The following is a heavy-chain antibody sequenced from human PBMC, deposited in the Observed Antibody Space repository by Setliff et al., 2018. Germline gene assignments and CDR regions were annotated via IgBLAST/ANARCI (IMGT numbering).Heavy chain of an antibody. J-gene: IGHJ4*02. CDR3: AGTPARGTTWLSPFDY. CDR2: VYYNGTT. D-gene: IGHD5-12*01. V-gene: IGHV4-39*01. CDR1: GGSISSSSYY. Sequence: KPSETLSLTCTVSGGSISSSSYYWGWIRQPPGKGLEWLGSVYYNGTTRYSPSLKSRVTISVDTSKNQFSLKMTSVTAAGTALYYCAGTPARGTTWLSPFDYWGQGTLVTVSS.